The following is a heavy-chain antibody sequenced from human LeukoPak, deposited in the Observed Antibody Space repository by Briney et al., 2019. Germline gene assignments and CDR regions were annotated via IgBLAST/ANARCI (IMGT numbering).Heavy chain of an antibody. CDR3: AELGITMIGGV. Sequence: GGSLRLSCAASGFTFDDYAMHWVRQAPGKGLEWVSGISWNSGSIGYADSVKGRFTISRDNAKNSLYLQTNSLRAEDTAVYYCAELGITMIGGVWGKGTTVTISS. CDR1: GFTFDDYA. J-gene: IGHJ6*04. V-gene: IGHV3-9*01. D-gene: IGHD3-10*02. CDR2: ISWNSGSI.